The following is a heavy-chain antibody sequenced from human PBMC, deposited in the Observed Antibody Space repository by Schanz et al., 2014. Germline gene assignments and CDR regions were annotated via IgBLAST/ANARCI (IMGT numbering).Heavy chain of an antibody. Sequence: QVQLQESGPGLVEPSQTLSLTCTVSGDSISSAYWSWIRQHPGKGLEWIGFIYYRGNTYYNPSLKSRVSISLDPSKTQFFLNLNSLTAADTAVYYCARVTEPGWFDPWGQGTLVTVSS. D-gene: IGHD1-26*01. CDR2: IYYRGNT. CDR1: GDSISSAY. V-gene: IGHV4-31*03. CDR3: ARVTEPGWFDP. J-gene: IGHJ5*02.